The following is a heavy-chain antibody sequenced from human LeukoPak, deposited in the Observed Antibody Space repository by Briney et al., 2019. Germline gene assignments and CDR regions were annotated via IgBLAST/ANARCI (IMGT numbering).Heavy chain of an antibody. V-gene: IGHV4-59*01. Sequence: SETLSPTCTVSGDSISNYYWNWIRQPPGKELEWIGYIYYSGTTNYSPSLKSRVTISVDASKSQFSLKLSSVTAADTAVYFCARRARANRAYYFDYWGQGTLVTVSS. J-gene: IGHJ4*02. CDR1: GDSISNYY. CDR2: IYYSGTT. CDR3: ARRARANRAYYFDY.